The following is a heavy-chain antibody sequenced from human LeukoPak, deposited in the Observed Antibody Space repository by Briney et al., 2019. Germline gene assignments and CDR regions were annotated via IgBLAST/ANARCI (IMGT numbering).Heavy chain of an antibody. Sequence: PSETLSLTCTVSGGSISSYYWSWIRQPAGKGLEWIGRIYTSGGTNYNPSLKSRVTMSVDTSKNQFSLKLSSVTAADTAVYYCARGPGGYGGNYEAFDIWGQGTMVTVSS. J-gene: IGHJ3*02. V-gene: IGHV4-4*07. D-gene: IGHD4-23*01. CDR1: GGSISSYY. CDR3: ARGPGGYGGNYEAFDI. CDR2: IYTSGGT.